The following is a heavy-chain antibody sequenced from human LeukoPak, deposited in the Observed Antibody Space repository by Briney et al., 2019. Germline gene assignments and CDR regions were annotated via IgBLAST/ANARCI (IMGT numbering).Heavy chain of an antibody. Sequence: GGSLRLSCAASGFTFNSFAFTWVRQAPGRGLEWVSAINVRGDATFYAESVRGRFTISRDNSKNTLYLQMNSLGAEDTALYYCAKDYRYVSAWGPGTLVVVSS. CDR1: GFTFNSFA. D-gene: IGHD6-19*01. CDR2: INVRGDAT. J-gene: IGHJ5*02. CDR3: AKDYRYVSA. V-gene: IGHV3-23*01.